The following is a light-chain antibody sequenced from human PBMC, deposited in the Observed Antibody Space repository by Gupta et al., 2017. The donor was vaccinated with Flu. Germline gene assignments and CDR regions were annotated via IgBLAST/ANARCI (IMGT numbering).Light chain of an antibody. J-gene: IGKJ1*01. CDR2: WAS. CDR1: QSVLYSSNNKNY. V-gene: IGKV4-1*01. Sequence: DIVMTQSPDSLAVSLGERATINCKSSQSVLYSSNNKNYLAWYQQKPGQPPKLLIYWASTRESGVPDRFSGSGSGTDFTLTISSLQAEDVAVYYCQQYDSTPPWFGQGTKVEIK. CDR3: QQYDSTPPW.